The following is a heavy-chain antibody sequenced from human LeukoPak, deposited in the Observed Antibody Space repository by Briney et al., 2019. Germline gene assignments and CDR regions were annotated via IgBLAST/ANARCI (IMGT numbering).Heavy chain of an antibody. CDR1: GGSINNRDYY. CDR3: ARDRGLLWFGELSPNWFDP. CDR2: IYYSGST. Sequence: PSETLSLTCSVSGGSINNRDYYWGWIRQPPGKGLEWIGYIYYSGSTNYNPSLKSRVTISVDTSKNQFSLKLSSVTAADTAVYYCARDRGLLWFGELSPNWFDPWGQGTLVTVSS. D-gene: IGHD3-10*01. J-gene: IGHJ5*02. V-gene: IGHV4-61*08.